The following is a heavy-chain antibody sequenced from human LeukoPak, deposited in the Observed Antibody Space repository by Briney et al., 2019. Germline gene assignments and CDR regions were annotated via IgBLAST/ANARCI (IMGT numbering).Heavy chain of an antibody. CDR2: ISSSRSYI. D-gene: IGHD3-22*01. V-gene: IGHV3-21*01. CDR1: GFTFSSYS. J-gene: IGHJ4*02. CDR3: ARDNYYDSSGPDY. Sequence: PGGSLRLSCAASGFTFSSYSMNWVRQAPGKGLEWVSSISSSRSYIYYADSVKGRFTISRDNAKNSLYLQMNSLRAEDTAVYYCARDNYYDSSGPDYWGQGTLVTVSS.